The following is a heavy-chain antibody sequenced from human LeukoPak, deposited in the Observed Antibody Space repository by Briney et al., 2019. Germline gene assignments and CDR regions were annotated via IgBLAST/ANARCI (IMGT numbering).Heavy chain of an antibody. V-gene: IGHV3-7*05. CDR1: GITFSGNW. CDR3: ARDRDWSFDY. CDR2: IKPDGSEK. J-gene: IGHJ4*02. Sequence: GGSLRLSCADSGITFSGNWMSWVRQAPGKGLEWVAHIKPDGSEKYYVDSVRGRFTISRDNAENSLYLEMNSLRTEDTAVYYCARDRDWSFDYWGQGTLVTVSS. D-gene: IGHD3/OR15-3a*01.